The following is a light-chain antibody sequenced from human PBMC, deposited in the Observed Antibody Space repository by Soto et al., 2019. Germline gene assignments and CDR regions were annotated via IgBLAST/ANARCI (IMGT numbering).Light chain of an antibody. J-gene: IGKJ4*01. Sequence: DIQLTHSPSSLSASVGDIVTITCRASQTITTYLSWFQQKPGKAPRLLIYAASRLQSGVPARFSGSGVETDFTLTTTSLQPEDFGIYYCQQSYALVRTFGGGTKVDIK. CDR3: QQSYALVRT. CDR1: QTITTY. V-gene: IGKV1-39*01. CDR2: AAS.